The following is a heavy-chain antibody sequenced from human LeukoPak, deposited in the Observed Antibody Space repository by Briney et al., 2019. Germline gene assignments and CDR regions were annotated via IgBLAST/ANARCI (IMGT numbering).Heavy chain of an antibody. J-gene: IGHJ4*02. V-gene: IGHV3-21*01. CDR2: ISSSSTYI. D-gene: IGHD3-10*01. CDR3: ARDRSPGNFDY. CDR1: GFTFSSFG. Sequence: PGGSLRLSCGASGFTFSSFGMHWVRQAPGKGLEWVSSISSSSTYINYADSVKGRFTISRDNAKNSLYLQMNSLRAEDTAVYYCARDRSPGNFDYWGQGTLVTVSS.